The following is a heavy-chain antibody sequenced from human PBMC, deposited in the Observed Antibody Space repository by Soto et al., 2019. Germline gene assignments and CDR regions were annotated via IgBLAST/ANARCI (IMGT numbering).Heavy chain of an antibody. V-gene: IGHV4-59*01. D-gene: IGHD7-27*01. CDR2: IYYSGST. J-gene: IGHJ3*02. Sequence: SETLSLTCTVSGGSISSYYWSWIRQPPGKGLEWIGYIYYSGSTNYNPSLKSRVTISVDTSKNQFSLKLSSVTAADTAVYYCARASNWGYAFDIWGQGTMVTVSS. CDR1: GGSISSYY. CDR3: ARASNWGYAFDI.